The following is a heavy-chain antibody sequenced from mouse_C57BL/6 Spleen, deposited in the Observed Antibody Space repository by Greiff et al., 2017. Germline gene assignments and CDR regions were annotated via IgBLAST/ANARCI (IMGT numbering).Heavy chain of an antibody. CDR1: GYTFTDYN. J-gene: IGHJ3*01. CDR2: INPNNGGN. CDR3: ARYDGYTWFAY. D-gene: IGHD2-3*01. Sequence: VQLQQSGPELVKPGASVKMSCKASGYTFTDYNMHWVKQSPGKSLEWIGYINPNNGGNSSNQKFRGKATLTVNKSSSTAYMELRSLTSEDSAVYYCARYDGYTWFAYWGQGTLVTVSA. V-gene: IGHV1-22*01.